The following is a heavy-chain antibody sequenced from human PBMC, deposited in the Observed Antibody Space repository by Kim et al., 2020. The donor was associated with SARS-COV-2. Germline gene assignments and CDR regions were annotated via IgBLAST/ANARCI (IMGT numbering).Heavy chain of an antibody. CDR1: GFSFRDSY. J-gene: IGHJ5*02. CDR2: IRNKVASYST. Sequence: GGSLRLSCVTSGFSFRDSYMDWVRQAPGKGLEWVGRIRNKVASYSTDYAASVKGRFTFSRDDSQNSLYLQMNKLKSEDTGVYYCVRDRTGAGDSWGQG. D-gene: IGHD1-26*01. CDR3: VRDRTGAGDS. V-gene: IGHV3-72*01.